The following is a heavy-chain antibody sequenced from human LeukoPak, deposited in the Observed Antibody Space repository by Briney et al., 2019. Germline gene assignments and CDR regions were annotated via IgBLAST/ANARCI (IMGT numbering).Heavy chain of an antibody. CDR1: GYTFTSYY. CDR3: ATETSSGSYPEYFQH. V-gene: IGHV1-24*01. D-gene: IGHD1-26*01. CDR2: FDPEDGET. J-gene: IGHJ1*01. Sequence: ASVKVSCKASGYTFTSYYMHWVRQAPGKGLEWMGGFDPEDGETIYAQKFQGRVTMTEDTSTDTAYMELSSLRSEDTAVYYCATETSSGSYPEYFQHWGQGTLVTVSS.